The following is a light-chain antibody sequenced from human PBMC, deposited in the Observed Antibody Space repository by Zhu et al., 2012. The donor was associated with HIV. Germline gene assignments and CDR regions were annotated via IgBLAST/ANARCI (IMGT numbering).Light chain of an antibody. CDR3: HQYNNWPLT. CDR1: QSVSSN. Sequence: EIVMTQSPATLSVSPGERATLSCRASQSVSSNLAWYQQRLGQAPRLLIYGASTRATGIPARFSGSGSGTEFTLTISSLQSEDFAVYYCHQYNNWPLTFGGGTKVE. V-gene: IGKV3-15*01. J-gene: IGKJ4*01. CDR2: GAS.